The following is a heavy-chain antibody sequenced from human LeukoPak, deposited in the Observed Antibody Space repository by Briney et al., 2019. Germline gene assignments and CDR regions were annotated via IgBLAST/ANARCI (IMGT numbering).Heavy chain of an antibody. CDR1: GFTFSSYS. D-gene: IGHD3-22*01. Sequence: GGSLRLSRAASGFTFSSYSMNWVRQAPGKGLEWVSSISSSSSYIYYADSVKGRFTISRDNAKNSLYLQMNSLRAEDTAVYYCAVSPRSGYYGDYWGQGTLVTVSS. CDR3: AVSPRSGYYGDY. V-gene: IGHV3-21*01. J-gene: IGHJ4*02. CDR2: ISSSSSYI.